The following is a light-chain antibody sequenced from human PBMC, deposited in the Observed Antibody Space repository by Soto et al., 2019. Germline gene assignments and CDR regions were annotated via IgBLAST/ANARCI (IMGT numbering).Light chain of an antibody. CDR1: QTISSW. V-gene: IGKV1-5*03. J-gene: IGKJ1*01. CDR3: QHYNSYSEA. CDR2: KAS. Sequence: DIQMTQSPSTLSGSVGDRVTITCRASQTISSWLAWYQQKPGKAPKLLIYKASTLKSGVPSRFSGSGCGTEFTLTISSLQPDDVATYYYQHYNSYSEAFGQGTKVELK.